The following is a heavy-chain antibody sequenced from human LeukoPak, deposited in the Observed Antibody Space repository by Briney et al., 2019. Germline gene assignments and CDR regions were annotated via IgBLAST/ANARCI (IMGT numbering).Heavy chain of an antibody. CDR3: ARVKRSETRWQYCSGWYASDY. D-gene: IGHD6-19*01. V-gene: IGHV1-18*01. CDR2: ISAYNGNT. J-gene: IGHJ4*02. CDR1: GYTFTSYG. Sequence: ASVKVSCKASGYTFTSYGISWVRQAPGQGLEWMGWISAYNGNTSYAQKLQGRVTMTTDTSTSTAYMELRSLRSDDTAVYYCARVKRSETRWQYCSGWYASDYWGQGTLVTVSS.